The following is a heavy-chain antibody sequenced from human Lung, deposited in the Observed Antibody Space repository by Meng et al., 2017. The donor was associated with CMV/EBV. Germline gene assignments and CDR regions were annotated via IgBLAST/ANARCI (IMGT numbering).Heavy chain of an antibody. CDR3: VRGERLGNYYTNFFDT. J-gene: IGHJ4*02. V-gene: IGHV3-53*01. D-gene: IGHD1-7*01. CDR1: GFIVSNYY. Sequence: GGSXRLXCAASGFIVSNYYMSWVRQAPEGGLEWVSVIFRTDTTVYAESVKGRFFITRDDSKNSLLLQMNNLRAEDTAIYYCVRGERLGNYYTNFFDTWGQAXLVTVSS. CDR2: IFRTDTT.